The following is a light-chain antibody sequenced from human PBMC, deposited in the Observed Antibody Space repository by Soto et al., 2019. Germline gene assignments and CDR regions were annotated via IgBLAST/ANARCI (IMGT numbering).Light chain of an antibody. CDR1: SSNIGTNY. J-gene: IGLJ2*01. V-gene: IGLV1-47*02. CDR2: SNN. Sequence: QSVLTQPPSASGTPGQRVTISCSGSSSNIGTNYVYWYQQLPVTAPKLLIYSNNQRPSGVPDRFSGSKSGTSASLAISGLRSEDEADYYCAAWDDSLRGPVFGGGTKLTVL. CDR3: AAWDDSLRGPV.